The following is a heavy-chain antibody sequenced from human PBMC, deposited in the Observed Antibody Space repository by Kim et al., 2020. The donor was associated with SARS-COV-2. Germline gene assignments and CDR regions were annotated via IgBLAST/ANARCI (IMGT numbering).Heavy chain of an antibody. CDR2: IYYSGST. CDR3: ARDSRLTKARRHAFDI. Sequence: SETLSLTCTVSGGSISSSSYYWGWIRQPPGKGLEWIGSIYYSGSTYYNPSLKSRVTISVDTSKNQLSLKLSSVTAADTAVYYCARDSRLTKARRHAFDIWGQGTMVTVSS. D-gene: IGHD4-17*01. V-gene: IGHV4-39*07. CDR1: GGSISSSSYY. J-gene: IGHJ3*02.